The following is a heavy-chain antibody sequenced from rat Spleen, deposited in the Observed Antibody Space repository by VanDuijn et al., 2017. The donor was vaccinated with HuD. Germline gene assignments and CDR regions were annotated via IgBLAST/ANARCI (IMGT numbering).Heavy chain of an antibody. CDR2: INKDGTTI. D-gene: IGHD1-11*01. CDR1: GFNFDDHW. V-gene: IGHV4-2*01. Sequence: EVKLVESGGGLVQPGRSLKVSCAASGFNFDDHWMGWVRQVPGKGLEWIGEINKDGTTINYSPSLKDKFTISRDNAQNTLFLQMSKLGSEDTAIYYCATRGTEGIVGWYFDFWGPGTMVTVSS. CDR3: ATRGTEGIVGWYFDF. J-gene: IGHJ1*01.